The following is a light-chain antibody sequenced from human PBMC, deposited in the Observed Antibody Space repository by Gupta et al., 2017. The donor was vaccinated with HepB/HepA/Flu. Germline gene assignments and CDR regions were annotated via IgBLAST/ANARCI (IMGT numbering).Light chain of an antibody. CDR3: QREYDTPIT. Sequence: DIVMTQSPDSLAVSLGERATINCKSSQSVLTSSNNKNYLTWYQQKPGQPPKLLIYWASTRESGVPDRFSGSGSETDFTLTISSLQAEDVAVYYCQREYDTPITFGHWTKVDIK. CDR2: WAS. J-gene: IGKJ3*01. V-gene: IGKV4-1*01. CDR1: QSVLTSSNNKNY.